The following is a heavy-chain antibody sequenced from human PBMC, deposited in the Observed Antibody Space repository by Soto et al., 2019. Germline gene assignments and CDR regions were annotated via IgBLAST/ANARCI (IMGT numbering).Heavy chain of an antibody. J-gene: IGHJ2*01. CDR3: ARRRGQSIQLEAGSYWYFDL. Sequence: QVQLQESGPGLVKPSETLSLTCTVSGGSISSYNWSWIRQPPGKGLEWIGYIYYSGSTNYNPSLKRRVTISVDTSKNQFSLKLSSVTAADTAVNYCARRRGQSIQLEAGSYWYFDLWGRGTLVTVSS. CDR2: IYYSGST. D-gene: IGHD5-18*01. V-gene: IGHV4-59*08. CDR1: GGSISSYN.